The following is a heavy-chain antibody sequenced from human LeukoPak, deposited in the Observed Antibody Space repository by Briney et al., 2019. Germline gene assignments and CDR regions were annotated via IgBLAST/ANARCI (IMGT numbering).Heavy chain of an antibody. Sequence: SETLSLTCTVSGGSMSSYFWSWIRQPPGKGLEWIGYIYYSGSTNYNPSLKSRVTISVDTSKNQFSLNLISVTAADTAVYYCARDGWGPDNDFWGLWGQGTMVTVSS. D-gene: IGHD3-3*01. J-gene: IGHJ3*01. CDR1: GGSMSSYF. CDR3: ARDGWGPDNDFWGL. CDR2: IYYSGST. V-gene: IGHV4-59*12.